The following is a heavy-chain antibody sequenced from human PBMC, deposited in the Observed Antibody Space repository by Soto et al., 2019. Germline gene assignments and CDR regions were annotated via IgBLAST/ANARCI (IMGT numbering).Heavy chain of an antibody. V-gene: IGHV3-9*01. CDR2: ISWNSGSI. CDR1: GFTFDDYA. CDR3: AKDKTLSGWYAFDY. Sequence: EVQLVESGGGLVQPGRSLRLSCAASGFTFDDYAMHWVRQAPGKGLVWVSGISWNSGSIGYADSVKGRFTISRDNAKNSLYLQMNSLRAEDTALYYCAKDKTLSGWYAFDYWGQGTLVTVSS. J-gene: IGHJ4*02. D-gene: IGHD6-19*01.